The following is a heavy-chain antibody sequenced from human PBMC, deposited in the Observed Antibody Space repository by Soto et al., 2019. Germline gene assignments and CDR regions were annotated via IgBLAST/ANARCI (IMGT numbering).Heavy chain of an antibody. CDR2: ISAYNGDT. CDR1: GYTFTSYG. CDR3: ARDPDGDYDFDY. V-gene: IGHV1-18*01. J-gene: IGHJ4*02. D-gene: IGHD4-17*01. Sequence: QVQLVQSGAEVKKPGASVKVSCKASGYTFTSYGISWVRQAPGQGLEWMAWISAYNGDTNYAQKFQGRVTMTTDTSTSTAYMELRSLISDDTAVYYCARDPDGDYDFDYWGQGTLVTVSS.